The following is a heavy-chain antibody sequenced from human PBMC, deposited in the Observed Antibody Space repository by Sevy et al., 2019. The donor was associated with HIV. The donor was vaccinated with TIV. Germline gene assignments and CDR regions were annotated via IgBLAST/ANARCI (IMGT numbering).Heavy chain of an antibody. V-gene: IGHV3-23*01. D-gene: IGHD4-17*01. CDR3: ARDPDIGDYVLLFDY. CDR2: ISASGGTT. Sequence: GSLRLSCAASGFTFSKYAMSWVRQAPGKGLEWVSAISASGGTTFFADSVKGRFTISRDNSKNTMYLQMNSLRVEDTAVYYCARDPDIGDYVLLFDYWGQGTLVTVSS. CDR1: GFTFSKYA. J-gene: IGHJ4*02.